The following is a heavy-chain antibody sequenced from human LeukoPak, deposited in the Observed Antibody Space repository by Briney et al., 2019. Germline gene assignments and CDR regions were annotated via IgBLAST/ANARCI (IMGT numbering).Heavy chain of an antibody. CDR1: GGTFSNSG. CDR3: ARERLARFPYFDY. V-gene: IGHV1-69*06. CDR2: IIPVFGTR. Sequence: VASVKVSCKTSGGTFSNSGISWVRQASGQGPEWMGGIIPVFGTRNYAQKFQGRLTITADRSTTTAYMELSSLTSDDTAVYYCARERLARFPYFDYWGQGTLVAVSS. J-gene: IGHJ4*02. D-gene: IGHD3-3*01.